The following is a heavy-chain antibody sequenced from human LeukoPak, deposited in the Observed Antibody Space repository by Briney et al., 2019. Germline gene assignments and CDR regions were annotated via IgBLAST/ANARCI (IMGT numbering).Heavy chain of an antibody. Sequence: SETLSLTCTVSGGSISSGSHYWSWIRQPPGKGLEWIGRIYTSGSTNYNPSLKSRVTISVDTSKNQFSLKLNSMTAADTAFYYCARGAAAAILFDYWGQGTLVTVSS. CDR3: ARGAAAAILFDY. J-gene: IGHJ4*02. D-gene: IGHD2-21*02. CDR2: IYTSGST. CDR1: GGSISSGSHY. V-gene: IGHV4-61*02.